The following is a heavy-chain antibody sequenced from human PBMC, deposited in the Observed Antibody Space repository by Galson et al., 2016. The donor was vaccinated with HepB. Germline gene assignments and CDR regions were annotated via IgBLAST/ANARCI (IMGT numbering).Heavy chain of an antibody. CDR1: GGPISSGFYY. CDR2: IYNSGSP. Sequence: TLSLTCSVSGGPISSGFYYWYWIRQPAGKGLEWVGRIYNSGSPNYNPSLKSRVAISLDTSQNQFSLNLSSVTAADTAVCYCARDPPGIGNYFDYWGQGTLVSVSS. CDR3: ARDPPGIGNYFDY. V-gene: IGHV4-61*02. J-gene: IGHJ4*02. D-gene: IGHD1-26*01.